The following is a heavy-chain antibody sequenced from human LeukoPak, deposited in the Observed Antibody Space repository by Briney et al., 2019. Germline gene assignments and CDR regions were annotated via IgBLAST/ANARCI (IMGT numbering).Heavy chain of an antibody. CDR2: IKSKTDGGTT. CDR3: ATEGYGYGYSFDY. V-gene: IGHV3-15*01. CDR1: GFTFSNAW. Sequence: GGSLRLSCAASGFTFSNAWMSWVRQAPGKGLEWVGRIKSKTDGGTTDYAAPVKGRFTISRDESKNTLYLQMDSLKTEDTAVYYCATEGYGYGYSFDYWGQGTLVTVSS. J-gene: IGHJ4*02. D-gene: IGHD5-18*01.